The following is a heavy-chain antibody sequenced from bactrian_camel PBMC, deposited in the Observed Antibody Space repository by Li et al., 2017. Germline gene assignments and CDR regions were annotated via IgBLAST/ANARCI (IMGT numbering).Heavy chain of an antibody. CDR3: AADVGSMSGNRQPNY. V-gene: IGHV3S53*01. CDR1: GYTDSSNY. Sequence: QVQLVESGGGSVQAGGSLRLSCAASGYTDSSNYLGWFRLQPGKQREGVAAISQARGSAIYADSVKGRFTISRDDAKNTMYLQMNNLQPEDTAMYYCAADVGSMSGNRQPNYWGQGTQVTVS. J-gene: IGHJ4*01. CDR2: ISQARGSA. D-gene: IGHD6*01.